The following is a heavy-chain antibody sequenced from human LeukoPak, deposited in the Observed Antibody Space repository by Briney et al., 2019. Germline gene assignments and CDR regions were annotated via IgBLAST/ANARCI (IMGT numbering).Heavy chain of an antibody. J-gene: IGHJ6*03. V-gene: IGHV3-15*01. Sequence: GGSLRLSCAASGFTFSNAWMSWVRQAPGKGLEWVGRIKSKTDDGTTDYAAPVKGRFTISRDDSKNTLYLQMNSLRAEDTAVYYCARAAIAAARIYYYMDVWGKGTTVTVSS. CDR1: GFTFSNAW. CDR2: IKSKTDDGTT. CDR3: ARAAIAAARIYYYMDV. D-gene: IGHD6-13*01.